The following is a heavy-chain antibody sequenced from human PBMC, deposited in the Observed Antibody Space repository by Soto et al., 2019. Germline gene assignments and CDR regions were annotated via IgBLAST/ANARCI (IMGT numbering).Heavy chain of an antibody. CDR2: ISAYNGNT. CDR1: GYTFTSYG. V-gene: IGHV1-18*04. D-gene: IGHD6-13*01. J-gene: IGHJ6*02. Sequence: ASVKVSCKASGYTFTSYGISWVRQAPGQGLEWMGWISAYNGNTNYAQKLQGRVTMTTDTSTSTAYMELRSLRSDDTAVYYCARTVTIAAAGIYYCYYGMDVWGQGTTVTVSS. CDR3: ARTVTIAAAGIYYCYYGMDV.